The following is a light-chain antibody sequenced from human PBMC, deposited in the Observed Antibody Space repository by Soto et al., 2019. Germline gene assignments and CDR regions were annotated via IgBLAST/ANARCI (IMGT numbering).Light chain of an antibody. Sequence: QSALTQPASVSGSPGQSITISCTGTSSDVGTYILVSWYQQHPGKAPKLMLYEGSKRPSGVSNRFSGSNSGNTASLTISGLQAEDEADYYCCSYAAGSAPYVFGTGTKLTVL. V-gene: IGLV2-23*01. CDR2: EGS. CDR3: CSYAAGSAPYV. J-gene: IGLJ1*01. CDR1: SSDVGTYIL.